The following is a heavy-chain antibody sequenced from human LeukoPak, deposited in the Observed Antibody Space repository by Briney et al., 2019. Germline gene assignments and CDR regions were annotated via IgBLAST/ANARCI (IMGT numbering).Heavy chain of an antibody. CDR2: INPIGGSA. J-gene: IGHJ4*02. V-gene: IGHV1-46*01. D-gene: IGHD6-13*01. Sequence: ASVKVSCKASGYTFTSYYMHWVRQAPGQGLEWMGIINPIGGSARYAQKFQGRVTMTRDTSTSTVYMELSSLRSEDTAVYYCAGGGIAAAGMSFDYWGQGTLVTVCS. CDR1: GYTFTSYY. CDR3: AGGGIAAAGMSFDY.